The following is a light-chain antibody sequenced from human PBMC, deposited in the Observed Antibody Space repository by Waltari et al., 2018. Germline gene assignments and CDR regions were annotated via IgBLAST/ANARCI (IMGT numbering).Light chain of an antibody. CDR3: CSYAGSYTFGV. J-gene: IGLJ2*01. V-gene: IGLV2-11*01. Sequence: SALTQPRSVSGSPGQSVTISCTGTSRDVGGYNLVSWYQQPPGKAPKLIIYEINKRPSGVPDRFSGSKSGNTASLTISGLQAEDEADYYCCSYAGSYTFGVFGGGTKVTVL. CDR1: SRDVGGYNL. CDR2: EIN.